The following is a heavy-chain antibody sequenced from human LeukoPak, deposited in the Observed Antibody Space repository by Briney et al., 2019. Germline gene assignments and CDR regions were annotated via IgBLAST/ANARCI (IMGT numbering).Heavy chain of an antibody. CDR2: ISGSGGST. Sequence: PGGSLRLSCAASGFTFSSHAMSWVRQAPGKGLEWASVISGSGGSTYYADSVKGRFTISRDNSKNTLYLQMNSLRAEDTAVYYCARDQGYWYFDLWGRGTLVTVSS. V-gene: IGHV3-23*01. CDR3: ARDQGYWYFDL. J-gene: IGHJ2*01. CDR1: GFTFSSHA.